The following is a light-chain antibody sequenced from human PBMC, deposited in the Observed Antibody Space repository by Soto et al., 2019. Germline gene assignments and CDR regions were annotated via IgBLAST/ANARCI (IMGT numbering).Light chain of an antibody. V-gene: IGKV4-1*01. J-gene: IGKJ1*01. CDR3: QQCYSSPWT. CDR2: WAS. Sequence: DIVVTQSPDSLAVSLGERATINCKSSQSVLYSSNNKNYLAWYQKKPGQPSKLLIYWASTRESGVPDRFSSSGPGIDFTLTISRLQAEDVAVYYCQQCYSSPWTFGQGTKVEIK. CDR1: QSVLYSSNNKNY.